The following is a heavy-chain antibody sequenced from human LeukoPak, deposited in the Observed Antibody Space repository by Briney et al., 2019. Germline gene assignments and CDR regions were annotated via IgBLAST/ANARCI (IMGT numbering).Heavy chain of an antibody. Sequence: GGSLRLSCAASGFSFSSFEMHWVRQAPGKGLEWISYIGTRSDITYYADSVKGRFTISRDNAKNSLYLQMNSLTAEDTAVYYCARRYCSSTSCTLDYWGQGALVTVSS. CDR1: GFSFSSFE. D-gene: IGHD2-2*01. CDR3: ARRYCSSTSCTLDY. J-gene: IGHJ4*02. CDR2: IGTRSDIT. V-gene: IGHV3-48*03.